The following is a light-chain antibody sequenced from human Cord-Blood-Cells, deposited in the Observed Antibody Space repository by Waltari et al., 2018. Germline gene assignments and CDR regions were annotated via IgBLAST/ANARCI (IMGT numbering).Light chain of an antibody. V-gene: IGKV3-15*01. J-gene: IGKJ3*01. CDR3: QQYNNWPFT. Sequence: EIVMTQSPATLSVSPGERATLSCRASQSVSSNLAWYQQKPGQAPRLLIYGASTRATGIPARCSGSGSGTEFTLTISSLQPEDFAVYYCQQYNNWPFTFGPGTKVDIK. CDR1: QSVSSN. CDR2: GAS.